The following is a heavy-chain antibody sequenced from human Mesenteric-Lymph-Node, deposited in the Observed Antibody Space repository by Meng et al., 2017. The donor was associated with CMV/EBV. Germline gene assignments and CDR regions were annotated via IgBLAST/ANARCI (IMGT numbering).Heavy chain of an antibody. CDR3: ATILNDGFDV. J-gene: IGHJ3*01. D-gene: IGHD2-21*01. V-gene: IGHV1-24*01. Sequence: ASAKVSCKVSGYSLTDLSMHWVRQTPGKGLEWMGGFDPGDGETVYAQKFQGRVTMTEDTSTDIAYMELSGLRSEDTAVYNCATILNDGFDVWGQGTMVTVSS. CDR1: GYSLTDLS. CDR2: FDPGDGET.